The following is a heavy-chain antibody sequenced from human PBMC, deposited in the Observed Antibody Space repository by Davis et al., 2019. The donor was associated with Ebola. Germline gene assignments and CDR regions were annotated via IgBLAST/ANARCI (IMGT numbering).Heavy chain of an antibody. J-gene: IGHJ4*02. CDR2: IRSKANSYAT. D-gene: IGHD3-22*01. Sequence: GESLKISCAASGFTFSGPAMHWVRQASGKGLEWVGRIRSKANSYATAYAASVKGRFTISRDDSKNTAYLQMNSLKTEDTAVYYCTILYYYDSSGYYYSIPYWGQGTLVTVSS. V-gene: IGHV3-73*01. CDR1: GFTFSGPA. CDR3: TILYYYDSSGYYYSIPY.